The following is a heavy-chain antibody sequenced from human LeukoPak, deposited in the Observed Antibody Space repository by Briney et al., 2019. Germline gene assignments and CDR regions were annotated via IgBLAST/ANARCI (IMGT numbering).Heavy chain of an antibody. CDR1: GGTFSSYA. CDR2: VIPIFGTA. CDR3: ARDTAMVTYYYGMDV. V-gene: IGHV1-69*13. D-gene: IGHD5-18*01. J-gene: IGHJ6*02. Sequence: SVKVSCKASGGTFSSYATSWVRQAPGQGLEWMGGVIPIFGTANYAQKFQGRVTITADESTSTAYMELSSLRSEDTAVYYCARDTAMVTYYYGMDVWGQGTTVTVSS.